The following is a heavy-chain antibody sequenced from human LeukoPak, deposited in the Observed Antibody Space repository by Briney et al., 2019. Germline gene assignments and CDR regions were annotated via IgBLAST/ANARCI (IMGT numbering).Heavy chain of an antibody. V-gene: IGHV1-8*01. CDR3: ATSGREYSSWYAFDY. CDR2: MNPNSGNT. D-gene: IGHD6-13*01. CDR1: GYTFTSYD. J-gene: IGHJ4*02. Sequence: ASVKVSCTASGYTFTSYDINWVRQATGQGLEWMGWMNPNSGNTGYAQKFQGRVTMTEDTSTDTAYMELSSLRSEDTAVYYCATSGREYSSWYAFDYWGQGTLVTVSS.